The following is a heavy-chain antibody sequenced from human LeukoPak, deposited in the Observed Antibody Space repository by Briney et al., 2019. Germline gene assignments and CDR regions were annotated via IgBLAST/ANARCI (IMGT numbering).Heavy chain of an antibody. CDR1: GFTFRGHE. J-gene: IGHJ4*02. V-gene: IGHV3-48*03. D-gene: IGHD3-10*01. CDR3: AGSSPYGYFDY. CDR2: IGTSGRTI. Sequence: GGSLRLSCAASGFTFRGHELTWVRQAPGKGLEWVSYIGTSGRTIYYADSVKGRFTISRDNAKNSLSLQMNTLRVEDTAVYYCAGSSPYGYFDYWGQGTLVTVSS.